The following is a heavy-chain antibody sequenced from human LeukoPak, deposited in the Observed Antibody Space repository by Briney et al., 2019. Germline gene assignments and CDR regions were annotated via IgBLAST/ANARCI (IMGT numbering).Heavy chain of an antibody. Sequence: SETLSLTCTVSGGSISSGSYYWGWIRQPPGKGLEWIGSIYYSGSTYYNPSLKSRVTISVDTSKNQFSLKLSSVTAADTAVYYCARRNEDLIAAAGSDAFDIWGRGTMVTVSS. D-gene: IGHD6-13*01. CDR1: GGSISSGSYY. V-gene: IGHV4-39*01. J-gene: IGHJ3*02. CDR2: IYYSGST. CDR3: ARRNEDLIAAAGSDAFDI.